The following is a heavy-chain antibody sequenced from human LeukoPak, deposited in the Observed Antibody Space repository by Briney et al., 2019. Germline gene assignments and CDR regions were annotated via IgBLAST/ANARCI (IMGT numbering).Heavy chain of an antibody. J-gene: IGHJ3*02. CDR3: ARIEHDYVWGSYRYDLPPVAFDI. D-gene: IGHD3-16*02. CDR2: IIPILGIA. Sequence: ASVKVSCKASGGTFSSYAISWVRQAPGQGLEWMGRIIPILGIANYAQKFQGRVTITADKSTSTAYMGLSSLRSEDTAVYYCARIEHDYVWGSYRYDLPPVAFDIWGQGTMVTVSS. V-gene: IGHV1-69*04. CDR1: GGTFSSYA.